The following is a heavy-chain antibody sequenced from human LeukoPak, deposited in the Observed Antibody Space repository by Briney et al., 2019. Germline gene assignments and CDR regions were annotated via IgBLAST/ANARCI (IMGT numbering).Heavy chain of an antibody. V-gene: IGHV3-9*01. CDR1: GFTFDDYA. D-gene: IGHD3-22*01. Sequence: KSGGSLRLSCAASGFTFDDYAMHWVRQAPGKGLEWVSGISWNSGSIGYADSVKGRFTISRDNGKNSLYLQMNSLRAEDTALYYCAKASSGYYSAILGWGQGTLVTVSS. J-gene: IGHJ1*01. CDR2: ISWNSGSI. CDR3: AKASSGYYSAILG.